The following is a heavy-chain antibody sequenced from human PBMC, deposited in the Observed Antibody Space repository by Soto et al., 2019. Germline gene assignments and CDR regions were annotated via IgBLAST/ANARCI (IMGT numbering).Heavy chain of an antibody. CDR3: ARVSHVERVDYFDY. CDR1: GGSISSGDYY. J-gene: IGHJ4*02. Sequence: QVQLTESGPGLVKPSQTLSLTCTVSGGSISSGDYYWSWIRQPPGKGLEWIGYIYYRGSTYYNPSLKRRVTISVDTSKHQFYLKLSSVTAAATAVYYCARVSHVERVDYFDYWGQGTLVTVSS. CDR2: IYYRGST. V-gene: IGHV4-30-4*01. D-gene: IGHD1-1*01.